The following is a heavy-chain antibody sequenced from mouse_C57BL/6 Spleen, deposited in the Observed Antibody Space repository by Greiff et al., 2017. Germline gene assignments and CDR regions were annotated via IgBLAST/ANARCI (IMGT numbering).Heavy chain of an antibody. CDR1: GYSITSGYY. CDR3: ARGGTQASFAY. CDR2: ISYDGSN. J-gene: IGHJ3*01. V-gene: IGHV3-6*01. Sequence: EESGPGLVKPSQSLSLTCSVTGYSITSGYYWNWIRQFPGNKLEWMGYISYDGSNNYNPSLKNRISITRDTSKNQFFLKLNSVTTEDTATYYCARGGTQASFAYWGQGTLVTVSA. D-gene: IGHD3-2*02.